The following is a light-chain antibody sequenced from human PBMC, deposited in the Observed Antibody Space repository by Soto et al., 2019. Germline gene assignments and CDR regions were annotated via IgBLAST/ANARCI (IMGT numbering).Light chain of an antibody. CDR1: SSNIGSGYD. CDR3: QSYDSSLSDWV. Sequence: QSVRTQPPSVSGAPGQRVTISCTGSSSNIGSGYDVHWYQQLPGTAPKLLIYGNNNRPSGVPDRFSGSKSGTSASLAITGLQAEDEADYYCQSYDSSLSDWVFGGGTKVTVL. V-gene: IGLV1-40*01. J-gene: IGLJ3*02. CDR2: GNN.